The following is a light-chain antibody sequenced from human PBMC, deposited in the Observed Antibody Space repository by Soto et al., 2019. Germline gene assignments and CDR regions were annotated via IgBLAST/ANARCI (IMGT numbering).Light chain of an antibody. CDR3: MQALQTPRT. Sequence: DIVMTESPLSLPVTPGEPASISCRSSQSLLHSNGYNYLDWYLQKPGQSPQLLIYLGSNRASGGPDRFSGSGSGTDFTLKISRVEAEDVGIDYCMQALQTPRTFGQGTKVEIK. CDR1: QSLLHSNGYNY. V-gene: IGKV2-28*01. CDR2: LGS. J-gene: IGKJ1*01.